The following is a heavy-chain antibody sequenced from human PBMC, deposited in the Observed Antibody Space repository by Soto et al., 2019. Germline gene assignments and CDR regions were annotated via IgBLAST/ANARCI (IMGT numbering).Heavy chain of an antibody. J-gene: IGHJ6*02. CDR2: IIPIFNAT. V-gene: IGHV1-69*01. CDR1: GGTFSSYA. D-gene: IGHD3-3*01. CDR3: AREDFDSEIYYGMDV. Sequence: QVQLVQSGSSVKKPGSSVKVSCKASGGTFSSYAISWVRQAPGQGLEWMGGIIPIFNATPYAQKFQGRVTITADESTSTAYMELSSLRSEDTAVYYCAREDFDSEIYYGMDVWGQGTMVTVSS.